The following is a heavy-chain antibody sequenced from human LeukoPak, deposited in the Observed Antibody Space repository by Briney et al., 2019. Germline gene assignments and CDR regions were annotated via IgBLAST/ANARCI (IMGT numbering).Heavy chain of an antibody. CDR2: IRTKPYGGTP. Sequence: GGSLRLSCRTSGFNFCDYAMSWGRQAPGQGLEWVGFIRTKPYGGTPDYAASVKGRFTISVDDSKSIAYLRMNSLETEDTAVYYCARDLHGDDAFDVWGQGTMVTVSS. V-gene: IGHV3-49*04. J-gene: IGHJ3*01. D-gene: IGHD4-17*01. CDR3: ARDLHGDDAFDV. CDR1: GFNFCDYA.